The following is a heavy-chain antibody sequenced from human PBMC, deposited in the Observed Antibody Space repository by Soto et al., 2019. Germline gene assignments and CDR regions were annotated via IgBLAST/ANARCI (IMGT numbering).Heavy chain of an antibody. CDR1: GCTFSSYA. V-gene: IGHV1-69*13. D-gene: IGHD2-2*02. J-gene: IGHJ6*02. CDR3: ARATCSSTSCYTDYYYYGMDV. CDR2: IIPIFGTA. Sequence: SVKVSCKASGCTFSSYAISWVRQAPGQGLEWMGGIIPIFGTANYAQKFQGRVTITADESRSTAYMELSSLRSEDTAVYYCARATCSSTSCYTDYYYYGMDVWGQGTTVTVSS.